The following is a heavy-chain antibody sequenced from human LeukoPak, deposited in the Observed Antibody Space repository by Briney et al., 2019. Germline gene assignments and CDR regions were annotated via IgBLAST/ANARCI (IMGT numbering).Heavy chain of an antibody. Sequence: ASVKVSCKASGGTFSSYAISWVRHAPGQGLEWMGWINPGSGGTNYAEKFQGRVIMTRDTSITTTYMEVDSLRSDDTAAYYCARWYHVNALDIWGQGTLVTVSS. CDR3: ARWYHVNALDI. CDR1: GGTFSSYA. J-gene: IGHJ3*02. D-gene: IGHD2-2*01. CDR2: INPGSGGT. V-gene: IGHV1-2*02.